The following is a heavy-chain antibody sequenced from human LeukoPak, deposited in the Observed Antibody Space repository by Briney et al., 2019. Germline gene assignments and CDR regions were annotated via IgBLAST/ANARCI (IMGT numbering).Heavy chain of an antibody. V-gene: IGHV1-46*01. CDR3: AREWDYYGSGSPAGY. CDR1: GYTFTSYY. J-gene: IGHJ4*02. D-gene: IGHD3-10*01. Sequence: ASVKVSCKASGYTFTSYYMHWVRQAPGQGLEWMGIINPSGGSTSYAQKFQGRVTMTRDMSTSTVYMELSSLRSEDTAVYYCAREWDYYGSGSPAGYWGQGTLVTVSS. CDR2: INPSGGST.